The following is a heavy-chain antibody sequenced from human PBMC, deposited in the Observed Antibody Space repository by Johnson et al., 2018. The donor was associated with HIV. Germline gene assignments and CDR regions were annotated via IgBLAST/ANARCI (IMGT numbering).Heavy chain of an antibody. CDR3: ARGQWLILDAFDI. J-gene: IGHJ3*02. CDR2: ISYDGSNK. CDR1: AFTFRSYS. Sequence: VQLVESGGGVVQPGRSLRLSCAASAFTFRSYSMHWVRQAPGKGLEWVAVISYDGSNKYYAASVKGRFTISRDNSKNTLYLQMNSLRAEDTAVYYCARGQWLILDAFDIWGQGTMVTVSS. D-gene: IGHD6-19*01. V-gene: IGHV3-30-3*01.